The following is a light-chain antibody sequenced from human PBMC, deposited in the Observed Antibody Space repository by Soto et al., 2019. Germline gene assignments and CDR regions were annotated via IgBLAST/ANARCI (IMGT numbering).Light chain of an antibody. CDR2: GAS. Sequence: EIVLTQSPGTLSLSPGERATLSCRASQSVSSSYLAWYQQKPGQAPRLLIYGASSGATGIPDRFSGNGSGTDFTLTISRLEPEDFAVHYCKQYGTSPLTFGPGTKVDSK. J-gene: IGKJ3*01. V-gene: IGKV3-20*01. CDR3: KQYGTSPLT. CDR1: QSVSSSY.